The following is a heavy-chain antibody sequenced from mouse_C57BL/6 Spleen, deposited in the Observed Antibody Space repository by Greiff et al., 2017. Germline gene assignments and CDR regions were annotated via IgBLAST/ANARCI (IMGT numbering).Heavy chain of an antibody. CDR2: ISDGGSYT. Sequence: EVKLVESGGGLVKPGGSLKLSCAASGFTFSSYAMSWVRQTPEKRLEWVATISDGGSYTYYPANVKGRFTISRDNAKNNLYLQMSHLKSEDTAMYYCARDENYDGSSYSAMDYWGQGTSVTVSS. D-gene: IGHD1-1*01. CDR1: GFTFSSYA. CDR3: ARDENYDGSSYSAMDY. V-gene: IGHV5-4*01. J-gene: IGHJ4*01.